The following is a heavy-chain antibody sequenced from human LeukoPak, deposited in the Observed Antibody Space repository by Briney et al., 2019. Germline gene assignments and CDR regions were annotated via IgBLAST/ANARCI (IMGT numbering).Heavy chain of an antibody. D-gene: IGHD3-3*01. CDR3: SRHRRITIFGVVIQDYYYYGMDV. CDR2: IRSKAYGGTT. J-gene: IGHJ6*02. CDR1: GFTFGDYA. Sequence: PGRSLRLSCTASGFTFGDYAMSWVRQAPGKGLEWVGFIRSKAYGGTTEYAASVKGRFTISRDDSKSIAYLQMNSLKTEDTAVYYCSRHRRITIFGVVIQDYYYYGMDVWGQGTTVTVSS. V-gene: IGHV3-49*04.